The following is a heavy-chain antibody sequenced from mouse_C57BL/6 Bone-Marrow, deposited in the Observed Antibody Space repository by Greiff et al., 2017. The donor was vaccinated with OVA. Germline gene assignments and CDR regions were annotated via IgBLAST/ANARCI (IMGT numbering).Heavy chain of an antibody. Sequence: VQLKESGAELVRPGASVKLSCTASGFNIKDDYMHWVKQRPEQGLEWIGWIDPENGDTESASKFQGKATITADTSSNTAYLQLSSLTSEDTAVYYCTTFITTVVFDYWGQGTTLTVSS. D-gene: IGHD1-1*01. CDR3: TTFITTVVFDY. CDR2: IDPENGDT. CDR1: GFNIKDDY. J-gene: IGHJ2*01. V-gene: IGHV14-4*01.